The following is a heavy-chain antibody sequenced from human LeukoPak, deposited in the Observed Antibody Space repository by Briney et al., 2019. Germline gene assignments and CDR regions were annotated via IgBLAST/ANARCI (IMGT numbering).Heavy chain of an antibody. D-gene: IGHD1-1*01. CDR1: GYSFSNYG. CDR3: ARRQGTTLSFDY. Sequence: ASVKVSCKASGYSFSNYGLSWVRQAPGQGLEWMGWINAYNGNTNYAQKLQGRVTMTTDTSTSTAYMELRSLRFDDTAVYYCARRQGTTLSFDYWGQGTLVTVSS. CDR2: INAYNGNT. V-gene: IGHV1-18*01. J-gene: IGHJ4*02.